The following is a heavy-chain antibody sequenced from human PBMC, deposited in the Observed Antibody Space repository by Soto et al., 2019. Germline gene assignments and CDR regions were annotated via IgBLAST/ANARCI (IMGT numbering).Heavy chain of an antibody. CDR1: GYTFTSYG. D-gene: IGHD5-12*01. J-gene: IGHJ5*01. Sequence: ASVKVSCKASGYTFTSYGISWVRQAPGQGLEWMGWISAYNGNTNYAQKLQGRVTMTTDTSTSTAYMELRSLRSDDTAVYYCARVSHSNSGALRTRFDSWGQGSLVTVSA. CDR3: ARVSHSNSGALRTRFDS. CDR2: ISAYNGNT. V-gene: IGHV1-18*04.